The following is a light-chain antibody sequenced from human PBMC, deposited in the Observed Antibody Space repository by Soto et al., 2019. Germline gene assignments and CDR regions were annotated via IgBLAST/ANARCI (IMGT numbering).Light chain of an antibody. J-gene: IGLJ2*01. V-gene: IGLV2-18*02. Sequence: QSALTQPPSVSGSPGQSVTISCTGTSSDIGAYNRVSWYQQPPATAPKLLFYEVSKRPSGVPDRFSGSKSDNTASLTISGLQAEDEADYYCTSYTSSTTFVLFGGGTKVTVL. CDR1: SSDIGAYNR. CDR2: EVS. CDR3: TSYTSSTTFVL.